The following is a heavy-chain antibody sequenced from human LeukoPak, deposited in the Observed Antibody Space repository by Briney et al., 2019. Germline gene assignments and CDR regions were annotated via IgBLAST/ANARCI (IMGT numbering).Heavy chain of an antibody. CDR3: ARRAYSAAYWKHFDY. CDR1: GGSISSYY. J-gene: IGHJ4*02. V-gene: IGHV4-39*01. D-gene: IGHD1-1*01. Sequence: PSETLSLTCTVSGGSISSYYWSWIRQAPGKGLEWIGSIYYHENTYYNSSLKSRVTISVDTSKNQFSLKLNSVTAADTAVYFCARRAYSAAYWKHFDYWGQGTLVTVSS. CDR2: IYYHENT.